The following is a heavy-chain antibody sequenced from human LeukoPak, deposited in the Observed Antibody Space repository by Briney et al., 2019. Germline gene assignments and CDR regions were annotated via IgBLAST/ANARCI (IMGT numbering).Heavy chain of an antibody. CDR2: IWYDGGIK. V-gene: IGHV3-33*01. J-gene: IGHJ5*02. CDR1: GFRLGFNTYG. D-gene: IGHD1-1*01. CDR3: ARDQGTSTTAPKRKGRFDP. Sequence: GGSLRLSCVASGFRLGFNTYGMEWVRQTAGKGLEWVAVIWYDGGIKYYGDAVKGRFTISRDNSKNTLYLQMNSLRDEDTAVYYCARDQGTSTTAPKRKGRFDPWGQGTLVTVSS.